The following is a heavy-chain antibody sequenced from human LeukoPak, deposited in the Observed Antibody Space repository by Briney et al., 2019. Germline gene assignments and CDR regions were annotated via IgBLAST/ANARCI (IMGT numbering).Heavy chain of an antibody. CDR1: GYTFSSYG. J-gene: IGHJ4*02. Sequence: ASVKVSCMASGYTFSSYGLSWVRQAPGQGFEWMGWINPYNGNTNYAPKLQGRVTMTTDTSTTTAYMELRSLRFDDTAFYYCARDLYTGTYLDNWGQGTLVTVSS. CDR3: ARDLYTGTYLDN. CDR2: INPYNGNT. V-gene: IGHV1-18*01. D-gene: IGHD1-26*01.